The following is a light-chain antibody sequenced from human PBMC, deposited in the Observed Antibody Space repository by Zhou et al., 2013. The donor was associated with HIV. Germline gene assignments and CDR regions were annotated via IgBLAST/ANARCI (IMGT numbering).Light chain of an antibody. CDR1: QDIVTY. CDR2: DAS. Sequence: IQLTQSPSSLSASIGDRVTITCRASQDIVTYVAWYQQTPGTAPRVLIYDASTLQTGVSSRFSGSGSGTEFTLSISGLQREDFAIYYCQQLNGFPLTFGQGTRLEIK. V-gene: IGKV1-9*01. J-gene: IGKJ5*01. CDR3: QQLNGFPLT.